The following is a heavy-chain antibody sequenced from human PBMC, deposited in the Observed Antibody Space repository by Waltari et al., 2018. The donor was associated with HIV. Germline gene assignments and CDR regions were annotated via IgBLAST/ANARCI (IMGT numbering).Heavy chain of an antibody. Sequence: EVQLVESGGGLVQPGRSLRLSCAASGFPFSDYALPWVRQAPGKGLECVSSISWNSVSIRYVDSVKGRFTISRDNAKNSLYLQMNSLRAEDTALYYCAKDRGGWFGEFSTFDPWGQGTLVTVSS. CDR1: GFPFSDYA. V-gene: IGHV3-9*01. D-gene: IGHD3-10*01. CDR2: ISWNSVSI. J-gene: IGHJ5*02. CDR3: AKDRGGWFGEFSTFDP.